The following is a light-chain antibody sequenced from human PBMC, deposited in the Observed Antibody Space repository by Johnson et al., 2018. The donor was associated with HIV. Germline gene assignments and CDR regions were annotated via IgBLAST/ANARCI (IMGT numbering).Light chain of an antibody. CDR3: GTWDSSLSVSYV. J-gene: IGLJ1*01. CDR2: DNN. V-gene: IGLV1-51*01. CDR1: SSNIGNNY. Sequence: QSLLTQSPSVSAAPGQKVTISCSGSSSNIGNNYVSWYQQLPGRAPKLLIYDNNKRPSGIPDRFSGSKSGTSATLGITGLQTGDEADYYCGTWDSSLSVSYVFGTGTKVTVL.